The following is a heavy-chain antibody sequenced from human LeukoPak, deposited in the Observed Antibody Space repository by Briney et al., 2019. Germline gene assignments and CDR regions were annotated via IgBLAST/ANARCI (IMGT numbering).Heavy chain of an antibody. CDR3: AREPPNYYDSSGYYDH. CDR1: GFTFTTYV. D-gene: IGHD3-22*01. J-gene: IGHJ4*02. CDR2: IWDDGNNK. Sequence: GGSLRLSCAASGFTFTTYVMHWVRQAPGKGLDWVALIWDDGNNKYYADSVKGRFTISRDNSKNTLYLQMNSLRAEDTATYYCAREPPNYYDSSGYYDHWGQGTVVTVSS. V-gene: IGHV3-33*01.